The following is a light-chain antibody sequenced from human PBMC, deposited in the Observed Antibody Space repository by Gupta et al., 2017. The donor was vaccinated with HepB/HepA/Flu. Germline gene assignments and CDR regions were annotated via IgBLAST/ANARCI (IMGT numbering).Light chain of an antibody. CDR2: QDS. CDR1: KLGDKY. V-gene: IGLV3-1*01. Sequence: SYELTQPPSVSVSPGQTASITCSGDKLGDKYACWYQQTPGQSPVLVSDQDSKRPNGTPEFCAGNNAATTAIMNSSGNQAIDDAFYYCPGCDRSTCEVFGTGTKVTVL. CDR3: PGCDRSTCEV. J-gene: IGLJ1*01.